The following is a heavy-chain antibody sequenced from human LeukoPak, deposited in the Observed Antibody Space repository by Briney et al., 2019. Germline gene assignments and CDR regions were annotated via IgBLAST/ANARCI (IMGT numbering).Heavy chain of an antibody. D-gene: IGHD6-19*01. J-gene: IGHJ4*02. CDR1: GFTFSSYA. CDR2: ISYDGSNK. Sequence: GRSLRLSCAASGFTFSSYAMHWVRQAPGKGLEWVAVISYDGSNKYYADSVKGRFTISRDNSKNTLYLQMNSLRAEDTAVYYCAKVSSGWYDFPPYYFDYWGQGTLVTVSS. CDR3: AKVSSGWYDFPPYYFDY. V-gene: IGHV3-30-3*01.